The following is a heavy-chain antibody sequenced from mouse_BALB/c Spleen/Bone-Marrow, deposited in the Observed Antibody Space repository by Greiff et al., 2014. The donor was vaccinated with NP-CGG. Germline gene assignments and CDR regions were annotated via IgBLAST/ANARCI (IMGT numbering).Heavy chain of an antibody. J-gene: IGHJ3*01. CDR2: ISDGGTYT. CDR1: GFTFSDYY. D-gene: IGHD2-14*01. CDR3: VRDGDYRYACFTY. Sequence: EVMLVESGGGLVKPGGPLKLSCAASGFTFSDYYIYWVRQTPEKRLEWVATISDGGTYTYYPDTVKGRFTISRDNAKNNLYLQMNGLKSEDTAMYYCVRDGDYRYACFTYWGQGTLVTVSA. V-gene: IGHV5-4*02.